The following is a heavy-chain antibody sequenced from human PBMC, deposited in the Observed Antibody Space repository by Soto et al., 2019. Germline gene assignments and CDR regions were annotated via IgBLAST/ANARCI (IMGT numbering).Heavy chain of an antibody. CDR2: IRPYNGNT. J-gene: IGHJ4*02. V-gene: IGHV1-18*01. Sequence: ASAKVTWKASGYTFDSKGIRWVRQAPGQGLEWMGWIRPYNGNTNYAQKLQGRVTMTTDTSTSTAYMELRSLRSDDTAVYYCARDLPPQDYWGQGTLVTVSS. CDR3: ARDLPPQDY. CDR1: GYTFDSKG.